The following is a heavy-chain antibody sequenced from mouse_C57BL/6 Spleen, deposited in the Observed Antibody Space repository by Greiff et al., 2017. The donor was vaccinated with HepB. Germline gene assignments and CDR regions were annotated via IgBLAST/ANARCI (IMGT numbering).Heavy chain of an antibody. J-gene: IGHJ2*01. Sequence: QVQLQQSGAELVRPGASVKLSCKASGYTFTSYGISWVKQRPGQGLEWIGEIYPRSGNTYYNEKFKGKATLTADKSSSTAYLELRSLTSEDSAVYFSARSSADFDYWGQGTTVTVSS. CDR3: ARSSADFDY. CDR1: GYTFTSYG. V-gene: IGHV1-81*01. CDR2: IYPRSGNT.